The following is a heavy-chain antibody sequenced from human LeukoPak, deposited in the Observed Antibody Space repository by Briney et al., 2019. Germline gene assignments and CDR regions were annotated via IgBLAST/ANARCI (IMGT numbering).Heavy chain of an antibody. CDR1: GGSISSYY. V-gene: IGHV4-59*01. Sequence: SETLSFTCTVSGGSISSYYWSWIRQPPGKGLEWIGYIYYSGSTNYNPSLKSRVTISVDTSKNQFSLKLSSVTAADTAVYYCARDTWRAAAGNPSFYYYMDAWGKGTTVTVSS. J-gene: IGHJ6*03. CDR2: IYYSGST. CDR3: ARDTWRAAAGNPSFYYYMDA. D-gene: IGHD6-13*01.